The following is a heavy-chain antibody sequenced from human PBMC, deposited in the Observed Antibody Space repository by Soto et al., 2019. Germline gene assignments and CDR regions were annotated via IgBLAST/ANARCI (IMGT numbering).Heavy chain of an antibody. V-gene: IGHV1-69*13. J-gene: IGHJ6*02. CDR3: ARDRRAYDFWSGSPPRYYYYGIDV. D-gene: IGHD3-3*01. CDR1: GGTFSSYA. CDR2: IIPIFGTA. Sequence: SVKVSCKASGGTFSSYAISWVRQAPGQGLEWMGGIIPIFGTANYAQKFQGRVTITADESTSTAYMELSSLRSEDTAAYYCARDRRAYDFWSGSPPRYYYYGIDVWGQGTTVTGSS.